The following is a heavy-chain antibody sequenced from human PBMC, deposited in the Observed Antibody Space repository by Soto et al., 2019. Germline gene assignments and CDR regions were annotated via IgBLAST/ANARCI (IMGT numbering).Heavy chain of an antibody. CDR1: GGTFGSDA. J-gene: IGHJ5*02. V-gene: IGHV1-69*06. D-gene: IGHD3-22*01. Sequence: ASVKVSCKASGGTFGSDAITWVRQAPGQGLEWVGRIIPIFGTTNYAQNLQGRVTISADKSTLTSYMELHSLTSDDTALYYCARDRTDSGYYTNWLDLWGQGTQVTVSS. CDR2: IIPIFGTT. CDR3: ARDRTDSGYYTNWLDL.